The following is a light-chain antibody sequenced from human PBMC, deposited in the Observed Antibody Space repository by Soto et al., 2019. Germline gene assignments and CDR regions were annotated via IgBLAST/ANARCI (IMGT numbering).Light chain of an antibody. CDR1: QNIGIN. V-gene: IGKV3-15*01. CDR3: QHYDNWPFS. J-gene: IGKJ3*01. Sequence: EIVLTQSPATLSVSPGEGATLSCRASQNIGINLAWYQQTAGQAPSLLIYGASTSASGFPPGFSGSGSGTHFTLTISSLQSEDFAIYYCQHYDNWPFSFGPGTTVDFK. CDR2: GAS.